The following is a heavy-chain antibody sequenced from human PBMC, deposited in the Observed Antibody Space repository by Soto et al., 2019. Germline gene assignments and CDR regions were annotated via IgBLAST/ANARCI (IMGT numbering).Heavy chain of an antibody. CDR2: INGGKGNT. J-gene: IGHJ4*02. V-gene: IGHV1-3*01. Sequence: QVQLVQSGAEVKKPGASVKVSCKASGYTFTSYAMHWVRQAPGQRLEWMGWINGGKGNTKYSQKFQGRVTITCDTSATTAYMELSSLRSEDTAVYYCARGPTAPCSGGTCYPTADFWGQGTLLTVSS. CDR3: ARGPTAPCSGGTCYPTADF. D-gene: IGHD2-15*01. CDR1: GYTFTSYA.